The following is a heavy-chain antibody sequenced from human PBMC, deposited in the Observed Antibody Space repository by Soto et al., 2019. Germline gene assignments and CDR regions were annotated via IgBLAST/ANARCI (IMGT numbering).Heavy chain of an antibody. V-gene: IGHV4-39*01. Sequence: PSETLSLTCNVSGDSITTSGYYWDWIRQPPGKGLEWIGNISYSGSTYYNPSLKSRVTISVDTSKNKFSLRLSSVTAADTAVYYCATPYYYDSSGYWGAFDIWGQGTMVTVSS. CDR1: GDSITTSGYY. CDR3: ATPYYYDSSGYWGAFDI. J-gene: IGHJ3*02. CDR2: ISYSGST. D-gene: IGHD3-22*01.